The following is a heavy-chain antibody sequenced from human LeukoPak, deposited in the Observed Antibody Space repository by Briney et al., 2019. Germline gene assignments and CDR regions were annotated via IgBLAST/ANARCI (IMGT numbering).Heavy chain of an antibody. J-gene: IGHJ6*02. Sequence: SQTLSLTCTVSGGSISSGSYYWNWIRQPAGKGLEWIGRIYTSGSTNYNPSLKSRVTISVDTSKNQFSLKLSSVTAADTAVYYCARGNCGGDCYNYYYYGMDVWGQGTTVTVSS. CDR1: GGSISSGSYY. D-gene: IGHD2-21*02. CDR3: ARGNCGGDCYNYYYYGMDV. V-gene: IGHV4-61*02. CDR2: IYTSGST.